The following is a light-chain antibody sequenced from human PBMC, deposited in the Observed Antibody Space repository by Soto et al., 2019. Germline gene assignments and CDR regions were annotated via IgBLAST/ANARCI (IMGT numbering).Light chain of an antibody. V-gene: IGKV1-33*01. CDR3: QQYDNLPYT. CDR1: QDINSH. Sequence: DIQMTQSPSSLSASVGDRVTITCQASQDINSHLNWYQHKPGKAPKLLIYDASTLETGVPSKFSGRGFETDFTFTISSLQPEDIATDYCQQYDNLPYTFGQGTTLEIK. J-gene: IGKJ2*01. CDR2: DAS.